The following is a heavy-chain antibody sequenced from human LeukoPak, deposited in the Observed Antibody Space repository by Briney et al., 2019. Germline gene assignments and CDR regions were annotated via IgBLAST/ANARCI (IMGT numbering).Heavy chain of an antibody. Sequence: PSETLSLTCAVSGGSISSYYWSWIRQPPGKGLEWIGYIYYSGSTNYNPSLKSRVTISVDTSKNQFSLKLSSVTAADTAVYYCARGSGITMVRGVVPLFDYWGQGTLVTVSS. CDR3: ARGSGITMVRGVVPLFDY. J-gene: IGHJ4*02. CDR1: GGSISSYY. CDR2: IYYSGST. V-gene: IGHV4-59*01. D-gene: IGHD3-10*01.